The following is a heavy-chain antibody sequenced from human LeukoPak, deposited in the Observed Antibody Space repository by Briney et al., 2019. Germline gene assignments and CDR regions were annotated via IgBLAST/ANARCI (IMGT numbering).Heavy chain of an antibody. CDR3: ARAVRGYENYYYYYFDV. V-gene: IGHV1-8*03. CDR2: MNPYSGNS. J-gene: IGHJ6*03. D-gene: IGHD1-1*01. CDR1: GYTFINHD. Sequence: ASVKVSCKASGYTFINHDINWVRQATGQGLEWMGWMNPYSGNSGYSQKFQGRVTITRDTSTSTAYMELSSLRSEDTAVYYCARAVRGYENYYYYYFDVWGKGTTVTVSS.